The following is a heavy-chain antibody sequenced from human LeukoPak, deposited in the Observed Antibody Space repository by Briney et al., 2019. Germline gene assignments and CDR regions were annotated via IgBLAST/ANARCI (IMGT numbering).Heavy chain of an antibody. CDR2: ISGTSNYI. Sequence: PGGSLKLSCAASGFTFSSYCLHWVRQAPGKGLEWVSSISGTSNYIYYGDSVKGRFTISRDDAKNSQYLQMNSLRAEDTAVYYCASSGPIAVAFFDYWGQGILVTVSS. V-gene: IGHV3-21*01. D-gene: IGHD6-19*01. CDR1: GFTFSSYC. J-gene: IGHJ4*02. CDR3: ASSGPIAVAFFDY.